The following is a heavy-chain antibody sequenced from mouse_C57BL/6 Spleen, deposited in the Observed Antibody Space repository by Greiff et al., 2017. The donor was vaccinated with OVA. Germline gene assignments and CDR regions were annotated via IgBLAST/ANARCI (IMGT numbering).Heavy chain of an antibody. V-gene: IGHV1-54*01. CDR1: GYAFTNYL. CDR2: INPGSGGT. J-gene: IGHJ2*01. CDR3: ARGDWDVGD. Sequence: QVQLQQSGAELVRPGTSVKVSCKASGYAFTNYLIEWVKQRPGQGLEWIGVINPGSGGTNYNETFKGKATLTADKSSSTAYMQLSSLTSEDSAVYFCARGDWDVGDWVQGTTLTVSS. D-gene: IGHD4-1*01.